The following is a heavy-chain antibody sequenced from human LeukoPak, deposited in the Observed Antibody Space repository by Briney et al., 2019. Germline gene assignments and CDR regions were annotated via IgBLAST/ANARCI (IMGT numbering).Heavy chain of an antibody. Sequence: APVKVSCKASGYTFTGYYMHWVRQASGQGLEWMGRINPNSGGTNYAQKFQGRVTMTRDTSISTAYMELSRLRSDDTAVYYCARVGQKDSSGYPYWGQGTLVTVSS. CDR1: GYTFTGYY. J-gene: IGHJ4*02. CDR2: INPNSGGT. D-gene: IGHD3-22*01. CDR3: ARVGQKDSSGYPY. V-gene: IGHV1-2*06.